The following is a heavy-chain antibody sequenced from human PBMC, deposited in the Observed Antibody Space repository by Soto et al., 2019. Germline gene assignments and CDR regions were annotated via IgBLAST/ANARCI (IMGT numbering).Heavy chain of an antibody. CDR2: ISAYNGNT. J-gene: IGHJ3*02. Sequence: ASVKVSCKASGYTFTSYGISWVRQAPGQGLEWMGWISAYNGNTNYAQKLQGRVTMTTDTSTSTAYMELRSLRSDDTAVYYCARDDYLQWLVLDAFDIWGQGTMVTVSS. CDR1: GYTFTSYG. CDR3: ARDDYLQWLVLDAFDI. V-gene: IGHV1-18*04. D-gene: IGHD6-19*01.